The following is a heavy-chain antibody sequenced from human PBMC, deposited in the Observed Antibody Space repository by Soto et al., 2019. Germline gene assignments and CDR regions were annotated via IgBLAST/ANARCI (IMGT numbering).Heavy chain of an antibody. D-gene: IGHD2-8*01. CDR3: ARYPMTPVSFDY. CDR1: GYTFTDYH. J-gene: IGHJ4*02. V-gene: IGHV1-46*03. Sequence: ASVKVSCKASGYTFTDYHIHWVRQAPGQGLEWMGIINPKSGSASYAHIFQGRVTMTRDTSTSTVYLELNSLRSEDTAVYYCARYPMTPVSFDYWGQGTLVTVSS. CDR2: INPKSGSA.